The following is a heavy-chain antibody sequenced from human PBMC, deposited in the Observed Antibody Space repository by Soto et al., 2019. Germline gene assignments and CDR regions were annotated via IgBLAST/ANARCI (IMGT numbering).Heavy chain of an antibody. CDR2: INPSGGST. D-gene: IGHD5-12*01. V-gene: IGHV1-46*01. J-gene: IGHJ2*01. CDR3: ARGDDIVATPNWYFDL. Sequence: ASVKGSCKASGYTFTSYYMHWVRQAPGQGLEWMGIINPSGGSTSYAQKFQGRVTMTRDTSTSTVYMELSSLRSEDTAVYYCARGDDIVATPNWYFDLWGRGXLVTVCS. CDR1: GYTFTSYY.